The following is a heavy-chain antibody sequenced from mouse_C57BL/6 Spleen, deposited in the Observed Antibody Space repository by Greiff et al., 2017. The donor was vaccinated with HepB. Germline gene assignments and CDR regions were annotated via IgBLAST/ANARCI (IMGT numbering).Heavy chain of an antibody. CDR3: ARSYGSYWYFDG. Sequence: EVQLQQSGPELVKPGASVKMSCKASGYPFTDYNMHWVKQSHGKSLEWIGYINPNNGGTSYNQKFKGKATLTVNKSSSTAYMELRSLTSEDSAVYYCARSYGSYWYFDGWGTGTTVTVSS. J-gene: IGHJ1*03. CDR2: INPNNGGT. D-gene: IGHD1-1*01. CDR1: GYPFTDYN. V-gene: IGHV1-22*01.